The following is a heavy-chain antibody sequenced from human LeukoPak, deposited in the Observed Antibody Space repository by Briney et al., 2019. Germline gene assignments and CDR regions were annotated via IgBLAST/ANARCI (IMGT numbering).Heavy chain of an antibody. J-gene: IGHJ6*02. CDR3: AKESGYSYGYTYQYYGLDV. CDR1: GFTFSSYA. CDR2: TSASGGST. Sequence: GSLRLSCAASGFTFSSYAMTWVRQAPGKGLEWVSGTSASGGSTYYADSVKGRFTISRDNFNNTLSLQMNSLRADDTAVYYCAKESGYSYGYTYQYYGLDVWGQGTTVAVSS. D-gene: IGHD5-18*01. V-gene: IGHV3-23*01.